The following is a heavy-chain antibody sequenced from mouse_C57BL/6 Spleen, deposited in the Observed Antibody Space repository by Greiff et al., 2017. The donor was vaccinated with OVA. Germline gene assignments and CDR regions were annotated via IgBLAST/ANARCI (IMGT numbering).Heavy chain of an antibody. V-gene: IGHV1-61*01. CDR1: GYTFTSSW. J-gene: IGHJ2*01. CDR3: ARRGYGSTPDY. CDR2: IYPSDSET. D-gene: IGHD1-1*01. Sequence: VQLQQPGAELVRPGSSVKLSCKASGYTFTSSWMDWVKQRPGQGLEWIGNIYPSDSETHYNQKFKDKATLTVDKSSSTAYMQLSSLTSEDSAVYYCARRGYGSTPDYWGQGTTLTVSS.